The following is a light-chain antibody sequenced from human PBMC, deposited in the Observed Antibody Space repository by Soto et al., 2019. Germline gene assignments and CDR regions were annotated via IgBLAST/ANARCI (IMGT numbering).Light chain of an antibody. CDR2: WAS. Sequence: DIVMTQSPDSLAVSLGERATINCKSSQSVLCSSNSKNYLPWYQQKPGQPPKLLIYWASTRESGVPDRFSGSGSGTDFTLTISSLPAEDVAVYYCQQYYSAPLTFGGGTKVDIK. J-gene: IGKJ4*01. CDR1: QSVLCSSNSKNY. V-gene: IGKV4-1*01. CDR3: QQYYSAPLT.